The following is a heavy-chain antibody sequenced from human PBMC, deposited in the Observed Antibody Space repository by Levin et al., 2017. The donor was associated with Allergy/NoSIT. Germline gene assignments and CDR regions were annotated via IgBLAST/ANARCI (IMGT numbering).Heavy chain of an antibody. J-gene: IGHJ4*02. CDR2: ISSSTTSK. V-gene: IGHV3-48*02. CDR3: VTVGGLWAPYYLEY. CDR1: GFAFSRYS. D-gene: IGHD2-21*01. Sequence: GGSLRLSCAASGFAFSRYSLNWVRQAPGKGLEWLSYISSSTTSKYYADSVRGRFTISRDNAKSSLYLQMNSLRDEDTAMYYCVTVGGLWAPYYLEYWGQGTLVTVSS.